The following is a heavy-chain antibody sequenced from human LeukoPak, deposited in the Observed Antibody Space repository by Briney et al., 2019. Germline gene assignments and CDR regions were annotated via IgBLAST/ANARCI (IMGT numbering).Heavy chain of an antibody. CDR1: GGSFSGYY. CDR2: INHSGST. D-gene: IGHD3-3*01. Sequence: SETLSLTCAVYGGSFSGYYWSWIRQPPGKGLEWSGEINHSGSTNYNPSLKSRVTISVDTSKNQFSLKLSSVTAADTAVYYCARGQGYDFWSGCNWFDPWGQGTLVTVSS. V-gene: IGHV4-34*01. CDR3: ARGQGYDFWSGCNWFDP. J-gene: IGHJ5*02.